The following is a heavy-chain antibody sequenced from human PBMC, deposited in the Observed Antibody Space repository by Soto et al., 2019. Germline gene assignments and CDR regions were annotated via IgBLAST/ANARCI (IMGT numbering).Heavy chain of an antibody. V-gene: IGHV3-74*01. CDR3: ARVYSGNSVFDY. CDR1: GFIFSSHW. D-gene: IGHD4-4*01. CDR2: INSDGSST. Sequence: EVQLVESGGGLVQPGGSLRLSCAASGFIFSSHWMHWVRQAPGKGLVWVARINSDGSSTNYADSVKGRFTISRDNAKNTLYLQMNSLRAEDTAMYYGARVYSGNSVFDYWGQGTQATVSS. J-gene: IGHJ4*02.